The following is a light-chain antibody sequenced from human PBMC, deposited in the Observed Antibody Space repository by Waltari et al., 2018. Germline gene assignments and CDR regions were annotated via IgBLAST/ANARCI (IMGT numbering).Light chain of an antibody. CDR3: CSFAAGSILV. CDR1: SSDVGTYNL. CDR2: EGN. J-gene: IGLJ3*02. Sequence: QSALTQPASVSGSPGQSITISCTGTSSDVGTYNLVSWYQHHPDKAPKLIIYEGNKRPSGVSNRVSGSKSGNTASLTISGLQAEDEADYYCCSFAAGSILVFGGGTKLTVL. V-gene: IGLV2-23*01.